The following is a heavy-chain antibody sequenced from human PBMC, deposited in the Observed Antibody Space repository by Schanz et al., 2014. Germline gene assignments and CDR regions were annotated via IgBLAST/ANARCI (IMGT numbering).Heavy chain of an antibody. CDR2: ISSSSIYT. D-gene: IGHD1-1*01. Sequence: QVQLVESGGTLVKPGGSLRLSCVVSGFTFSDYYMSWIRQAPGKGLEWVSYISSSSIYTNYADSVKGRFTIARDNSKNTLFLQMDSLRVEDTAVYYCMAMGRNTSHYFDHWGQGTLVTVSS. J-gene: IGHJ4*02. CDR1: GFTFSDYY. V-gene: IGHV3-11*05. CDR3: MAMGRNTSHYFDH.